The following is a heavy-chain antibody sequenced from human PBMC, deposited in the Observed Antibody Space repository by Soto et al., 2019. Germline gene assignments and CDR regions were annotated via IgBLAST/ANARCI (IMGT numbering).Heavy chain of an antibody. CDR2: IYYSGST. J-gene: IGHJ3*02. Sequence: KPSETLSLTCTVSGGSVSSGAYYWTWIRQRPGKGLERIGYIYYSGSTYYSPSLKSRLSISLDTSKNQFSLRLSSVTAADTAMYYCARARLRAVYAFDIWGQGTMVTVSS. CDR3: ARARLRAVYAFDI. CDR1: GGSVSSGAYY. V-gene: IGHV4-31*03. D-gene: IGHD5-12*01.